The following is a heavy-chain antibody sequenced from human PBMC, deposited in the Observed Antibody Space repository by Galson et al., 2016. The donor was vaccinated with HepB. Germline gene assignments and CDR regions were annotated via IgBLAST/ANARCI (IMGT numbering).Heavy chain of an antibody. V-gene: IGHV2-5*02. CDR2: IYWDDDT. Sequence: PALVKPTQTLTLTCTFSGFSLSTSGVGVGWIRQPPGKALEWPAPIYWDDDTRYTPPLKSRLTITKDTSKNQVVLTMTNMDPVDTATYYCARDWMGNSFDFWGQGTLVTVSS. D-gene: IGHD1-1*01. CDR1: GFSLSTSGVG. CDR3: ARDWMGNSFDF. J-gene: IGHJ4*02.